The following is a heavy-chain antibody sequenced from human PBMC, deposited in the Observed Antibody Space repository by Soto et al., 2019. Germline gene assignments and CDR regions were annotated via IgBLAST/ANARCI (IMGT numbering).Heavy chain of an antibody. V-gene: IGHV5-51*01. D-gene: IGHD6-13*01. J-gene: IGHJ6*02. CDR3: ARQQQQLDV. Sequence: KGLEWMGIVYPGDSDTGYSPSFQGQVTISADKSISTAYLQWSSLKASDTAMYYCARQQQQLDVWGQGTTVTVSS. CDR2: VYPGDSDT.